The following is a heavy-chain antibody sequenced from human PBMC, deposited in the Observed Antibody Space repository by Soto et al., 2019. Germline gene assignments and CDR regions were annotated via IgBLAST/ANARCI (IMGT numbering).Heavy chain of an antibody. CDR2: ISGSGGST. V-gene: IGHV3-23*01. Sequence: PGGSLRLSCAASGFTFSSYAMSWVRQAPGKGLEWVSAISGSGGSTYYADSVKGRFTISRDNSKNTLYLQMNSLRAEDTAVYYCAKGGRITGITGRFDYWGQGTLVTVSS. CDR1: GFTFSSYA. D-gene: IGHD1-20*01. CDR3: AKGGRITGITGRFDY. J-gene: IGHJ4*02.